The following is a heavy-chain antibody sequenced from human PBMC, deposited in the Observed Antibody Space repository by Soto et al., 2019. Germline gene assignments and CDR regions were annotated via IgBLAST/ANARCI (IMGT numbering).Heavy chain of an antibody. CDR2: IIPIFGTA. Sequence: SVKVYCKASGGTFSRYAISWGRHAPGQGLQWMGGIIPIFGTANYAQKFQGRVTITAAESTSTAYMELSMLRSDDTAVYYCARLTRSGPWELGDDVASDIWGQGTVVTV. CDR1: GGTFSRYA. CDR3: ARLTRSGPWELGDDVASDI. D-gene: IGHD1-26*01. J-gene: IGHJ3*02. V-gene: IGHV1-69*13.